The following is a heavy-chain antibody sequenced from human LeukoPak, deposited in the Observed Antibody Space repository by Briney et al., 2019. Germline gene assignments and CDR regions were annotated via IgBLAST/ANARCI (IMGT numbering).Heavy chain of an antibody. V-gene: IGHV4-39*01. CDR1: GGSISSSSYY. CDR3: ARHGRATNGAFDF. Sequence: PSETLSLTCTVSGGSISSSSYYWGWIRQPPGKGLEWIGSIYYSGSTYYNPSLKSRVTISVDTSKNQFSLKLSSVTAADTAVYYCARHGRATNGAFDFWGQGTMVTVSS. J-gene: IGHJ3*01. CDR2: IYYSGST.